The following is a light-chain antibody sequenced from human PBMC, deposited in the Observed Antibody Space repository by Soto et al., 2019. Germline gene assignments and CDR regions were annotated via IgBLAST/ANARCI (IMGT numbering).Light chain of an antibody. CDR2: EVS. V-gene: IGLV2-14*01. CDR3: SSYTSSSTLQGV. J-gene: IGLJ2*01. CDR1: SSDVGGYNY. Sequence: QSALTQPASVSGSPGQSITISCTGTSSDVGGYNYVSWYQQHSGKAPKLMIYEVSNRPSGVSNRFSGSKSGNTASLTISGLQAEDEADYYCSSYTSSSTLQGVFGGGTKLTVL.